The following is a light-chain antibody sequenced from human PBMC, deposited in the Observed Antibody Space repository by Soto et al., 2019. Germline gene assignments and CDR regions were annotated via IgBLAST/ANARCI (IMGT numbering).Light chain of an antibody. J-gene: IGKJ4*01. CDR2: AAS. CDR1: QSISNF. CDR3: QQSYSNPVT. V-gene: IGKV1-39*01. Sequence: DIQMTQSPSSLSASVGDRVTITCRASQSISNFLNWYKQTPGKAPNLLLYAASSLQSGVPSRFSGSGSGTDFTLTISSLQPEDFATYYCQQSYSNPVTFGGGTKVEVK.